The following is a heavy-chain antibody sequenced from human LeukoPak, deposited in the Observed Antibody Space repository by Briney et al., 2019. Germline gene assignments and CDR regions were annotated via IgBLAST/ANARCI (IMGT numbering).Heavy chain of an antibody. J-gene: IGHJ4*02. D-gene: IGHD1-20*01. Sequence: SETLSLTCTVSGGSISSSSYYWGWIRQPPGRGLEWIGYIYYSGSTNYNPSLKSRVTISVDTSKNQFSLKLSSVTAADTAVYYCARHNFGARDLYYFDYWGQGTLVAVSS. CDR1: GGSISSSSYY. V-gene: IGHV4-61*05. CDR3: ARHNFGARDLYYFDY. CDR2: IYYSGST.